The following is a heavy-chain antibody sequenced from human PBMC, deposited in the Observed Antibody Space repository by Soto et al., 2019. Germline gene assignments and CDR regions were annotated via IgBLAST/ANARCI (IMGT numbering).Heavy chain of an antibody. CDR2: GST. D-gene: IGHD1-26*01. Sequence: GSTKYNPSLKSRVTISVDTSKNQFSLQLSSVTAADTAAYYCATDSGGSYYERADYYGMDVWGQGTTVTVSS. CDR3: ATDSGGSYYERADYYGMDV. J-gene: IGHJ6*02. V-gene: IGHV4-59*01.